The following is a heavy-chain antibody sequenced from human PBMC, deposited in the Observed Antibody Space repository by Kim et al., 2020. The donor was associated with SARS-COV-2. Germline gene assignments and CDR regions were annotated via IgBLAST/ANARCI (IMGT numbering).Heavy chain of an antibody. V-gene: IGHV3-74*01. CDR2: INSDGSST. D-gene: IGHD3-10*01. CDR1: GFTFSSYW. J-gene: IGHJ4*02. CDR3: ARDSATYYYGSGSRGPEYVY. Sequence: GGSLRLSCAASGFTFSSYWMHWVRQAPGKGLVWVSRINSDGSSTNYADSVKGQVTISRDNAKNTLYLQMNSLRAEDTAVYYCARDSATYYYGSGSRGPEYVYWGQGTLVTVSS.